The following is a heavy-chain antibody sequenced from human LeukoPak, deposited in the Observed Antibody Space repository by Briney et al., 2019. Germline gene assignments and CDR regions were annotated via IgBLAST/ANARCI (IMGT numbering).Heavy chain of an antibody. V-gene: IGHV1-18*01. CDR3: ARIYGIAAAGTGFDY. CDR2: IGAYNGNT. Sequence: VKVSCKASGYTFTSYGISWVRQAPGQGLEWMGWIGAYNGNTNYAQKLQGRVTMTTDTSTSTAYMELRSLRSDDTAVYYCARIYGIAAAGTGFDYWGQGTLVTVSS. D-gene: IGHD6-13*01. J-gene: IGHJ4*02. CDR1: GYTFTSYG.